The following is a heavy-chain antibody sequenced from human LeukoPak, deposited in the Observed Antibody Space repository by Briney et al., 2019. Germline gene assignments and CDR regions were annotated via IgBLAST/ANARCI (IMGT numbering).Heavy chain of an antibody. CDR1: GGSFSGYY. J-gene: IGHJ4*02. CDR3: ARDFRNSYGPTSYYFDY. V-gene: IGHV3-7*04. D-gene: IGHD5-18*01. CDR2: IKQDGSEM. Sequence: ETLSLTCAVYGGSFSGYYWSWVRQAPGKGLEWVANIKQDGSEMYSVDSVKGRFTISRDNAKNSLYLQMNSLRAEDTAVYYCARDFRNSYGPTSYYFDYWGQGTLVTVSS.